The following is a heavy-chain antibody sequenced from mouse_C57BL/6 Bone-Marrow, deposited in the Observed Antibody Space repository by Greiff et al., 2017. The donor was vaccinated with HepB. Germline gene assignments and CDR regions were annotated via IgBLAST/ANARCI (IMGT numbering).Heavy chain of an antibody. CDR1: GFNIKDYY. CDR2: IDPADGDT. CDR3: AGGSRSGLCGSGCHYCAY. J-gene: IGHJ2*01. Sequence: VQLQQSGAELVRPGASVKLSCTASGFNIKDYYMHWVKQRPEQGLEWIGRIDPADGDTEYAPKFQGKATMTADTSSNTAYLELSSLTAEDTAVYFCAGGSRSGLCGSGCHYCAYWGQGTTLTVSA. D-gene: IGHD1-1*01. V-gene: IGHV14-1*01.